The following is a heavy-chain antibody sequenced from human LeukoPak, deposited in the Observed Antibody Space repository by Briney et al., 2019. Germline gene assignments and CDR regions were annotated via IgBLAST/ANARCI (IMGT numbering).Heavy chain of an antibody. D-gene: IGHD3-22*01. Sequence: GGSLRLSCAASGFTFSGYGMHWVRLAPGKGLEWVAVISYDGSHKHYADSVQGRLTISRDNSKNTLYLQMNSLRAEDTAVYYCATDWGSLNDSSGYDRFDYWGQGTLVTVSS. CDR3: ATDWGSLNDSSGYDRFDY. CDR1: GFTFSGYG. CDR2: ISYDGSHK. V-gene: IGHV3-30*03. J-gene: IGHJ4*02.